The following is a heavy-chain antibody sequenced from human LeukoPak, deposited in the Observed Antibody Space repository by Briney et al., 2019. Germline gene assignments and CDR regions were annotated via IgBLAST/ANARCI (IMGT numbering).Heavy chain of an antibody. Sequence: SETLSLTCTVSGGSISSSSYYWGWIRQPPGKGLEWIGGIYYSGSTYYNPSLKSRVTISVDTSKNQFSLKLSSVTAADTAVYYCARPSGSGSYYNSWFDPWGQGTLVTVSS. V-gene: IGHV4-39*01. CDR1: GGSISSSSYY. CDR3: ARPSGSGSYYNSWFDP. CDR2: IYYSGST. J-gene: IGHJ5*02. D-gene: IGHD3-10*01.